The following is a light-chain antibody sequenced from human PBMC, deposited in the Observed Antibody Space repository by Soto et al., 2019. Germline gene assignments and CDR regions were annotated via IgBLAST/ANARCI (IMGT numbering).Light chain of an antibody. Sequence: EIVLTQSPGTLSLSPGERATLSCRASQRVSNSWLAWYQHKPGQAPRLLIYGASSRAAGIPDRFSGGGSGTDFTLTITRLEPADSAVFYCQQYGSPPWTFGQGTKVEIK. V-gene: IGKV3-20*01. CDR3: QQYGSPPWT. CDR1: QRVSNSW. CDR2: GAS. J-gene: IGKJ1*01.